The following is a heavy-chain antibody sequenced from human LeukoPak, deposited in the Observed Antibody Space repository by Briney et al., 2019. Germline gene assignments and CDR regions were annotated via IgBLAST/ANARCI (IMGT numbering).Heavy chain of an antibody. V-gene: IGHV3-23*01. D-gene: IGHD2-15*01. CDR2: ISNNGGYT. CDR3: AKQLGYCSDGSCYFPY. CDR1: GFTFSSSYS. J-gene: IGHJ4*02. Sequence: GGSLRLSCVASGFTFSSSYSMNWVRQAPGKGLEWVSAISNNGGYTYYADSVQGRFTISRDNSKSTLCLQMNSLRAEDTAVYYCAKQLGYCSDGSCYFPYWGQGTLVTVSS.